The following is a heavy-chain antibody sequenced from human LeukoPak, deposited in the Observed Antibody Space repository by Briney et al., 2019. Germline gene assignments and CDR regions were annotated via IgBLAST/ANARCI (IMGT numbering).Heavy chain of an antibody. Sequence: PSETLSLTCAVSGGSISTYYWSWIRQPPGKGLEWIGDIYYSGGTGYNPSLKSRVTISVDTSKIHFSLILNSVTAADTALYYCATFAATPPYIQNYYMDGWGKGTTVTISS. D-gene: IGHD2-15*01. J-gene: IGHJ6*03. V-gene: IGHV4-59*01. CDR1: GGSISTYY. CDR2: IYYSGGT. CDR3: ATFAATPPYIQNYYMDG.